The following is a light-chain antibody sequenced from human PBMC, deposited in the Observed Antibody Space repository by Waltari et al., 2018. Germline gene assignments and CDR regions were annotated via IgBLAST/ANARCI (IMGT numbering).Light chain of an antibody. V-gene: IGKV3-15*01. CDR1: ESVSSN. CDR2: GAS. J-gene: IGKJ4*01. Sequence: EIVMTQSPATLSVSPGESATPSCRASESVSSNVAWYQQKPGQAPRLLIYGASTRATGVPAKFRGSGSGTDFTLTISSLQSEDFAVYYCQQYYHWVAFGGGTWVQIK. CDR3: QQYYHWVA.